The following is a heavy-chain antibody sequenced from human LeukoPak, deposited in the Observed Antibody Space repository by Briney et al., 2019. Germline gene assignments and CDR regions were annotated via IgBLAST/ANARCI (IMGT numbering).Heavy chain of an antibody. Sequence: SETLSLTCTVSGYSISRGYYWGWIRQPPGKGLEWIGSIYHSGSTYYNPSLKSRVTISVDTSKNQFSLKLSSVTAADTAVYYCAWSSYDILTGYSYMDVWGKGTTVTVSS. CDR3: AWSSYDILTGYSYMDV. CDR1: GYSISRGYY. J-gene: IGHJ6*03. D-gene: IGHD3-9*01. CDR2: IYHSGST. V-gene: IGHV4-38-2*02.